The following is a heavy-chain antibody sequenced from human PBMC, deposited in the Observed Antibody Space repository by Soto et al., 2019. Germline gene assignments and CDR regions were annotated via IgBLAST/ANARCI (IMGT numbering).Heavy chain of an antibody. V-gene: IGHV3-30*03. CDR1: GFTFSSYG. J-gene: IGHJ6*02. D-gene: IGHD3-10*01. CDR3: ARALGRGAPTHYYYGMDV. Sequence: QVQLVESGGGVVQPGRSLRLSCAASGFTFSSYGMHWVRQAPGKGLEWVAVISYDGSNKYYADSVKGRFTISRDNSKNTLYLQMNSLRAEDTAVYYCARALGRGAPTHYYYGMDVWGQGTTVTVSS. CDR2: ISYDGSNK.